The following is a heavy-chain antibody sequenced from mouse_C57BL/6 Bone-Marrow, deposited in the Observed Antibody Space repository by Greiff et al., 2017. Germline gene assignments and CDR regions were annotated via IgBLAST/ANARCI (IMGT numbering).Heavy chain of an antibody. V-gene: IGHV14-2*01. J-gene: IGHJ2*01. D-gene: IGHD1-1*01. CDR1: GFNIKDYY. Sequence: VQLQQSGAELVKPGASVKLSCTASGFNIKDYYIHWVKQRTEQGLEWIGRIDPEDGETKYAPKFQDKATITAATSSNTAYLQRSSLTSEDTAVYYITKSLIYYVTNNWGQGTTRTVSS. CDR2: IDPEDGET. CDR3: TKSLIYYVTNN.